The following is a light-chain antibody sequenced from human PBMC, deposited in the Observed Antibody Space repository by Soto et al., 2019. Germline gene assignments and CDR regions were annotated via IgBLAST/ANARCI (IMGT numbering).Light chain of an antibody. CDR1: SGSVSTSYY. V-gene: IGLV8-61*01. CDR3: VLYMGSGSWV. Sequence: QAVVTQEPSFSVSPGGTVTLTCGLSSGSVSTSYYPSWYQQTPGQAPRTLIYSTNTLSSGVPDRFSGSILGNKAALTITGAQADDESDHYCVLYMGSGSWVFGGGTKVTVL. J-gene: IGLJ3*02. CDR2: STN.